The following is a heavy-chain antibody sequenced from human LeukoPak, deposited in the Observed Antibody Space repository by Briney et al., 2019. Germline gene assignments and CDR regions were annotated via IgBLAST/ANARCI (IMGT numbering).Heavy chain of an antibody. CDR3: AKAARLWFGELLTFDY. J-gene: IGHJ4*02. D-gene: IGHD3-10*01. CDR1: GFTFSSYA. CDR2: ISGSGGST. V-gene: IGHV3-23*01. Sequence: PGGSLRLSCAASGFTFSSYAMSWVRQAPGKRLEWVSAISGSGGSTYYADSVKGRFTISRDNSKNTLYLQMNSLRAEDTAVYYCAKAARLWFGELLTFDYWGQGTLVTVSS.